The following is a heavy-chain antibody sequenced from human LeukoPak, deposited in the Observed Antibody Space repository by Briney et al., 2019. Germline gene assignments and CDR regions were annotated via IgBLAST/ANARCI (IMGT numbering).Heavy chain of an antibody. CDR2: IYHTGTT. CDR1: GFSISIGYY. Sequence: SETLSLTCIVSGFSISIGYYWGWIRQPPGKGLECIGTIYHTGTTYYNPSLKSRVTISVDTSKNQFSLKLSSVTAADTAVYYCARDYTYYFGSGRNGNWLDPWGQGTLVTVSS. J-gene: IGHJ5*02. V-gene: IGHV4-38-2*02. D-gene: IGHD3-10*01. CDR3: ARDYTYYFGSGRNGNWLDP.